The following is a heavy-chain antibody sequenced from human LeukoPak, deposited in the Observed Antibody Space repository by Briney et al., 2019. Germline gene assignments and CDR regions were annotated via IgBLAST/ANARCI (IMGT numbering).Heavy chain of an antibody. CDR3: ASYSSRPYNWFDP. Sequence: PSETLSLTCTVSGGSISSGGYYWSWIRQHPGKGLEWIGYIYYSGSTYYNPSLKSRVTISVDTSKNQFSLKLSSVTAADTAVYYCASYSSRPYNWFDPWGQGTLVTVSS. CDR2: IYYSGST. V-gene: IGHV4-31*03. CDR1: GGSISSGGYY. J-gene: IGHJ5*02. D-gene: IGHD6-13*01.